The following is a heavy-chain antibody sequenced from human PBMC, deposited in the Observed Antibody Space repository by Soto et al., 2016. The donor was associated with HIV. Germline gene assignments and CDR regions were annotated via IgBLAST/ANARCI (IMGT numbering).Heavy chain of an antibody. J-gene: IGHJ6*03. CDR2: ISSSSSYI. CDR1: GFTFSTYS. Sequence: EVQLVESGGGLVKPGGSLRLSCAASGFTFSTYSVNWVRQAPGKGLEWVSSISSSSSYIYYADSVKGRFTISRDNAKNSLYLQMNSLRAEDTAVYYCARDWESKSSWYGGIYYYYMDVWGKGTTVTVSS. D-gene: IGHD6-13*01. V-gene: IGHV3-21*01. CDR3: ARDWESKSSWYGGIYYYYMDV.